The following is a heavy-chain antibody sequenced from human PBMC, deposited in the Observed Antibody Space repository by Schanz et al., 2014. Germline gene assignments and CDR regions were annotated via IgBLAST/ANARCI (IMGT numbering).Heavy chain of an antibody. CDR3: ARKMKLGVYGGKGHDSLDI. V-gene: IGHV3-7*01. Sequence: DVQLLESGGGLVQPGGSLRLSCAASGFTFSGFWMTWVRQAPGKGLEWVANIKKDGSEKYYVDSVKGRFTISRDNAKNTLYLQMNTLRAEDTAVYYCARKMKLGVYGGKGHDSLDIWGQGTMVTVSS. CDR1: GFTFSGFW. J-gene: IGHJ3*02. CDR2: IKKDGSEK. D-gene: IGHD4-17*01.